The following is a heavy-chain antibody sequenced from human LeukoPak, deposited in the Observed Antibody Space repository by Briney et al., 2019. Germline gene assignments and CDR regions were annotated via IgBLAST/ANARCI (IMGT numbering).Heavy chain of an antibody. CDR1: GYTSSSPD. D-gene: IGHD2-15*01. CDR3: ARFIQDVGFDI. J-gene: IGHJ3*02. CDR2: MNTRDNT. Sequence: ASVKVSCKASGYTSSSPDINWVRQATGRGLEWLGWMNTRDNTGYAQKFQGRVTLTRDRSINTAYMELSSLRSDDTAVYYCARFIQDVGFDIWGQGTMVTVSA. V-gene: IGHV1-8*01.